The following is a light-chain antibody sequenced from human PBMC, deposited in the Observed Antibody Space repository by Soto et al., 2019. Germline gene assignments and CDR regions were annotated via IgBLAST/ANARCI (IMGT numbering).Light chain of an antibody. Sequence: QSVLTQPPSASGTPGQRVTISCSGNSSNIGSNTVNWYQQLPGTAPKLLIYSYNQRPSGVPDRFSGSKSGTSASLAISGLQYEDEADYYCAAWDDSLNGDVFGTGTKLTVL. CDR1: SSNIGSNT. J-gene: IGLJ1*01. CDR3: AAWDDSLNGDV. CDR2: SYN. V-gene: IGLV1-44*01.